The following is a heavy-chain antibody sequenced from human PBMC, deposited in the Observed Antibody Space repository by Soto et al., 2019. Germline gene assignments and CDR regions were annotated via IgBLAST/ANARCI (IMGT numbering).Heavy chain of an antibody. CDR2: VSSDGSNQ. V-gene: IGHV3-30*18. D-gene: IGHD2-2*01. Sequence: ESGGGIVQPGTSLRLSCAASGFSFNKYGMHWVRQAPGKGLEWVAYVSSDGSNQYYADSVKGRFTISRDNSKSTLYLQLDSLRVDDTAVYYCAKDRVIQLLPIWPDPWGQGTLVTVSS. CDR3: AKDRVIQLLPIWPDP. J-gene: IGHJ5*02. CDR1: GFSFNKYG.